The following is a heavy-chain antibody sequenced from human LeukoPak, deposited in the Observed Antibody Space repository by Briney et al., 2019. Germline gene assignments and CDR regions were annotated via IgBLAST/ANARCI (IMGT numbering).Heavy chain of an antibody. D-gene: IGHD3-3*01. J-gene: IGHJ5*02. CDR1: GFSLSTSGVG. CDR3: AYTYYDFWSGYYNSWFDP. V-gene: IGHV2-5*01. CDR2: IYWNDDK. Sequence: SGPTLVNPTQTLTLTCTFSGFSLSTSGVGVGWIRQPPGKALEWLALIYWNDDKRYSPSLKSRLTITKDTSKNQVVLTMTNMDPVDTATYYCAYTYYDFWSGYYNSWFDPWGQGTLVTVSS.